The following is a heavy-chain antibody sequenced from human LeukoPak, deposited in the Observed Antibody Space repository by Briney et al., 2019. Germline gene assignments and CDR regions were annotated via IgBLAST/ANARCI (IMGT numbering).Heavy chain of an antibody. CDR1: GGSISRGGYY. CDR2: IYYSGST. J-gene: IGHJ5*02. CDR3: ARAYTSSCRWFDP. V-gene: IGHV4-31*03. Sequence: PSETLSLTCTVSGGSISRGGYYWSWIRQHPGKGLEWIGYIYYSGSTYYNPSLKSRVTISVDTSKNQFSLKLNSVTAADTAVYYCARAYTSSCRWFDPWGQGTLVTVSS. D-gene: IGHD6-13*01.